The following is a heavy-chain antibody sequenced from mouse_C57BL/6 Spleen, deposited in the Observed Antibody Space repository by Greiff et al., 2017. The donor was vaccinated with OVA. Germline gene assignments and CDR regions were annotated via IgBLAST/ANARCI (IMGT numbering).Heavy chain of an antibody. CDR2: IYPSDSET. J-gene: IGHJ2*01. Sequence: QVQLQQSGAELVRPGSSVKLSCKASGYTFTSYWMDWVKQRPGQGLEWIGNIYPSDSETHYNQKFKDKATLTIDKSSITAYMQLSSLTSEDSAVYYCAISITTVVCDYWGQGTTLTVSS. V-gene: IGHV1-61*01. CDR1: GYTFTSYW. D-gene: IGHD1-1*01. CDR3: AISITTVVCDY.